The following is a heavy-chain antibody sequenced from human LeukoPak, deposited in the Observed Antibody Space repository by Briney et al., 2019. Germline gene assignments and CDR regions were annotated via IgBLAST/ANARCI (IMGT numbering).Heavy chain of an antibody. J-gene: IGHJ4*02. CDR2: IRYDGSNK. D-gene: IGHD3-9*01. CDR3: AKDVARGYFDWLTPPDY. CDR1: GFTFSSYG. Sequence: GGSLRLSCAASGFTFSSYGMHWVRQAPGKGLEWVAFIRYDGSNKYYADSVKGRFTISRDNSKNTLYLQMNSLRAEDTAVYYCAKDVARGYFDWLTPPDYWGQGTLVTVSS. V-gene: IGHV3-30*02.